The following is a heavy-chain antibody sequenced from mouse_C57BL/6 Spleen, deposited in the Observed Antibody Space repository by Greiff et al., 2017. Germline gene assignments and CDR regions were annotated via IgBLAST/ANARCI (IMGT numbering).Heavy chain of an antibody. CDR3: ARHYDYDEAY. CDR2: ISSGGSYT. CDR1: GFTFSSYG. V-gene: IGHV5-6*01. Sequence: EVMLVESGGDLVKPGGSLKLSCAASGFTFSSYGMSWVRQTPDKRLEWVATISSGGSYTYYPDSVKGRFTISRDNAKNTLYLQMSSLKSEDTAMYYCARHYDYDEAYWGQETLVTVSA. D-gene: IGHD2-4*01. J-gene: IGHJ3*01.